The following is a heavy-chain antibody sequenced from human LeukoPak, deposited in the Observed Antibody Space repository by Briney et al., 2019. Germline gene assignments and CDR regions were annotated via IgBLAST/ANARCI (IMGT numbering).Heavy chain of an antibody. CDR3: ARDSNYYDFWSGYYSSPDY. CDR2: IKQDGSEK. Sequence: PGRSLRLSCAASRFTFSNYAMHWVRQAPGKGLEWVANIKQDGSEKYYVDSVKGRFTISRDNAKNSLYLQMNSLRAEDTAVYYCARDSNYYDFWSGYYSSPDYWGQGTLVTVSS. D-gene: IGHD3-3*01. J-gene: IGHJ4*02. V-gene: IGHV3-7*01. CDR1: RFTFSNYA.